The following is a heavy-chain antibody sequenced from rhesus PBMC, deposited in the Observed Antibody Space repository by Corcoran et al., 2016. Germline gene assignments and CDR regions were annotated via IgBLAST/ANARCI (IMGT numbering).Heavy chain of an antibody. CDR2: IIPLVGIT. D-gene: IGHD3-34*01. V-gene: IGHV1-198*02. CDR3: TTHSLGY. J-gene: IGHJ4*01. Sequence: QVQLVQSGAEVKKPGASVKVSCQASGFTFGSYALSWVRQAPGQGLEWMGVIIPLVGITNYAEKFQGRVTITADTSTSTAYMELNSLKTEDSAVYYCTTHSLGYWGQGVLVTVSS. CDR1: GFTFGSYA.